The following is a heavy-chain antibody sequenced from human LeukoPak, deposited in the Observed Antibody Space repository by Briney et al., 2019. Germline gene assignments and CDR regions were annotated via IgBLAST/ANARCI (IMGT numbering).Heavy chain of an antibody. Sequence: GGSLRLSCAASGFTFSSYAMHWVRQAPGKGLEWVAVISYDGSNKYYADSVKGRFTISRDNSKNTLYLQMNSLRAEDTAVYYCARVSITMIPRAWFDPWGQGTLVTVSS. V-gene: IGHV3-30*04. J-gene: IGHJ5*02. CDR3: ARVSITMIPRAWFDP. CDR1: GFTFSSYA. D-gene: IGHD3-22*01. CDR2: ISYDGSNK.